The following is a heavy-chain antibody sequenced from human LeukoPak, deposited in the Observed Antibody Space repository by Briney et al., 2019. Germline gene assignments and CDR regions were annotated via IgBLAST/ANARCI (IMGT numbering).Heavy chain of an antibody. V-gene: IGHV3-48*04. CDR1: GFTFSSYS. J-gene: IGHJ5*02. CDR3: ARLPCTSCYVFDP. Sequence: PGGSLRLSCAASGFTFSSYSMNWVRQAPGKGLEWVSYISSSSSTIYYADSVKGRFTISRDNAKNSLYLQMNSLRAEDTAVYYCARLPCTSCYVFDPWGQGTLVTVSS. D-gene: IGHD2-2*01. CDR2: ISSSSSTI.